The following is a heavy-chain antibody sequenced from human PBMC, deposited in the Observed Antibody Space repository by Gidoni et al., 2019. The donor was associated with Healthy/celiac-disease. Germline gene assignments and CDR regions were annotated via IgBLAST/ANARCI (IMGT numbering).Heavy chain of an antibody. CDR1: GITLSSYA. CDR3: AKGLSAIFVSYFDY. V-gene: IGHV3-23*01. D-gene: IGHD3-3*01. CDR2: ISGIGGST. J-gene: IGHJ4*02. Sequence: EVQLLESGADLVRPGGSLRLACAGSGITLSSYAMSWVRQAQGKGLEWVSAISGIGGSTYYADSVNVRFTISRYNSTTTLYLQMNSLLAEETAVYYFAKGLSAIFVSYFDYWGQGTLVTVSS.